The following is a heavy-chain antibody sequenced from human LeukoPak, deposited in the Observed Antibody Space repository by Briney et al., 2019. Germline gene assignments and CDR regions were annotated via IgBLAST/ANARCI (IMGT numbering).Heavy chain of an antibody. J-gene: IGHJ5*02. CDR1: GYSISSGHY. CDR2: IYHSGST. V-gene: IGHV4-38-2*02. D-gene: IGHD3-10*01. Sequence: SETLSLTCTVSGYSISSGHYWGWIRQPPGKGLEWIGSIYHSGSTYYNPSLKSRVTISVDTPKNQFSLKLNSVTAADTAVYYCARDLAYYASGSYCGWFDPWGQGTLVTVSS. CDR3: ARDLAYYASGSYCGWFDP.